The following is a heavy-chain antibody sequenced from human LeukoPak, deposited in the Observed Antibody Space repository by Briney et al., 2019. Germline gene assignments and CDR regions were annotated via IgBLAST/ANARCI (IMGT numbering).Heavy chain of an antibody. CDR3: AKLMVADVFDY. V-gene: IGHV3-23*01. CDR1: GFTFSSYA. Sequence: GGSLRLSCAASGFTFSSYAMSWVRQAPGKGLEWVSAISGRCVSTYYADSVKGRFTISRENSKTTLYLQMNSLRAEDTAVYYCAKLMVADVFDYWGQGTLVTVSS. D-gene: IGHD5-12*01. CDR2: ISGRCVST. J-gene: IGHJ4*02.